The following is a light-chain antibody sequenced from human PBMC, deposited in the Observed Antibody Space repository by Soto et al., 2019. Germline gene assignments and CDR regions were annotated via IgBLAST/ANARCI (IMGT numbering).Light chain of an antibody. V-gene: IGKV1-9*01. J-gene: IGKJ3*01. CDR2: AVS. Sequence: DIQLTQSPSFLSASVGDRVTITCRASQGISSYLAWYQQKPGKAPKLQIYAVSTLQSGVPSRFSGSGSGTEFTLTISSLQPEHLATYYCQQLNSYPLTFGPGTKVDIK. CDR3: QQLNSYPLT. CDR1: QGISSY.